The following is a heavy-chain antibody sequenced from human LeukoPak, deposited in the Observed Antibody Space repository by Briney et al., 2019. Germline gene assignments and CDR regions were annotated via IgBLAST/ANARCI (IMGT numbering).Heavy chain of an antibody. Sequence: ASVKVSCKASGYTFNSYGISWVRQAPGQGLEWMGWISAYNGNTNFAQKLQGRVTMTTDTSTSTAYMELRSLRSVDTAVYYCARDDSFQFDSWGQGTLVTVSS. V-gene: IGHV1-18*01. CDR3: ARDDSFQFDS. D-gene: IGHD5-18*01. J-gene: IGHJ4*02. CDR2: ISAYNGNT. CDR1: GYTFNSYG.